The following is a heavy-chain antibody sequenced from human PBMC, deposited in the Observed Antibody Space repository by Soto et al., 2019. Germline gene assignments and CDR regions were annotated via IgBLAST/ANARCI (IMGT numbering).Heavy chain of an antibody. CDR2: ISSSSSTI. V-gene: IGHV3-48*02. J-gene: IGHJ5*02. CDR1: GFTFSSYS. Sequence: PGGSLRLSCAASGFTFSSYSMNWVRQAPGKGLEWVSYISSSSSTIYYADSVKGRFTISRDNAKNSLYLQMNSLRDEDTAVYYCAREEYYYDSSGPRGWFDPWGQGTPGTVSS. D-gene: IGHD3-22*01. CDR3: AREEYYYDSSGPRGWFDP.